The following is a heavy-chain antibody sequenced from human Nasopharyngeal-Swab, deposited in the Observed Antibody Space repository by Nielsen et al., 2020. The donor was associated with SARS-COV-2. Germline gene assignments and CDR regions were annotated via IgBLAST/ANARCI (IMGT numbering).Heavy chain of an antibody. D-gene: IGHD1-1*01. V-gene: IGHV3-48*01. Sequence: GESLKISCAVSGFTFSSYSMNWVRQAPGKGLEWVSYISSSSSTIYSADSVKGRFTISRDNAKNSLYLQMNSLRGEDTAVYYCARVGEGNDYYYYMDVWGKGTTVTVSS. CDR2: ISSSSSTI. CDR3: ARVGEGNDYYYYMDV. J-gene: IGHJ6*03. CDR1: GFTFSSYS.